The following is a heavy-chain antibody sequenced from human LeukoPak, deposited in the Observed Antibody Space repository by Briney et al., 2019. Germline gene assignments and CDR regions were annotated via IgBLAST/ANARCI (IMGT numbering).Heavy chain of an antibody. J-gene: IGHJ4*02. V-gene: IGHV4-59*01. Sequence: SETLSLTCTVSGASMCTYYWSWIRQPPGQGLELIADIYYSGSTNYNPSLKSRVAISVDTSKNQFCLHLSSATDADTALYCRAREWKYGSGWPNYLDYWGQGTLVTVSS. CDR3: AREWKYGSGWPNYLDY. CDR1: GASMCTYY. D-gene: IGHD6-19*01. CDR2: IYYSGST.